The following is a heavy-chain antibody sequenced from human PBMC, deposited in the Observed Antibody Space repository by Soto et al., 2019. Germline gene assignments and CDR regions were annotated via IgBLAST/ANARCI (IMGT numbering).Heavy chain of an antibody. CDR3: AKTVGATKLEDY. J-gene: IGHJ4*02. CDR1: GFNFTNQV. Sequence: VQVLESGGALVQPTGSLRLSCSASGFNFTNQVINWVRQAPGKGLEWVSSISNSDDVGFYADSVRGRFIVSRDISTNSVFLQMNFLRVEDTAIYYCAKTVGATKLEDYWGKGTLVTVSS. D-gene: IGHD1-26*01. CDR2: ISNSDDVG. V-gene: IGHV3-23*01.